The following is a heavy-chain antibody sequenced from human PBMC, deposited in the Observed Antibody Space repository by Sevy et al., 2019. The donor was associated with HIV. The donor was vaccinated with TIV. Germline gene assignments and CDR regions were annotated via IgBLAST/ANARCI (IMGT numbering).Heavy chain of an antibody. CDR2: IRDSGEST. D-gene: IGHD3-3*01. Sequence: GGSLRLSCAASGFTFSSYAMSWFRQAPGKGLEWVSTIRDSGESTYNADSVKGRFTISRDNSKNTLYLQMNSLRADDTAVYYCATGGDFWSGYSNDAFDIWGQGTMVTVSS. V-gene: IGHV3-23*01. CDR1: GFTFSSYA. CDR3: ATGGDFWSGYSNDAFDI. J-gene: IGHJ3*02.